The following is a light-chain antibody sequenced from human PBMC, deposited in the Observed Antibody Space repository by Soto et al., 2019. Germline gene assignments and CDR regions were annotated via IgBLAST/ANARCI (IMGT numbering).Light chain of an antibody. CDR3: QQYNNWPRT. J-gene: IGKJ1*01. Sequence: EIVMTQSPATLSLSPGERATLSCMTSQSVSSDLAWYQQNPGQAPRLLMYGVSTRPTGIPARFSGSGSGTEFTLAISSLQSEDFAVYYCQQYNNWPRTFGQGTKVDIK. V-gene: IGKV3-15*01. CDR1: QSVSSD. CDR2: GVS.